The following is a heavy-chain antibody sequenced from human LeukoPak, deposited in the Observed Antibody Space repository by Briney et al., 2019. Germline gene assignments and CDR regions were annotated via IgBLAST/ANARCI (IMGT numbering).Heavy chain of an antibody. CDR3: ARDDGSSLTNFDY. D-gene: IGHD6-6*01. CDR1: GYTFTYRY. CDR2: INPYSGDT. V-gene: IGHV1-2*06. J-gene: IGHJ4*02. Sequence: GASVKVSCKASGYTFTYRYLHWVRQAPGQALEWMGRINPYSGDTNYAQKFQGRVTMTRDTSISTAYMDLSRLRSDDTAVYYCARDDGSSLTNFDYWGQGTLVTVSS.